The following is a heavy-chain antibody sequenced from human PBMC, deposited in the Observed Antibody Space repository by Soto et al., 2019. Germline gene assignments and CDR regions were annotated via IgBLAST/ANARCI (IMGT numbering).Heavy chain of an antibody. CDR1: GYTFTSYY. D-gene: IGHD3-22*01. Sequence: ASVKVSCKASGYTFTSYYMHWVRQAPGQGLEWMGIINPSGGSTSYAQKFQGRVTMTRDTSTSTVYMELSSLRSEDTAVYYCARERYEDSSGYYYPVYFDYWGQGTLVTVSS. V-gene: IGHV1-46*01. J-gene: IGHJ4*02. CDR3: ARERYEDSSGYYYPVYFDY. CDR2: INPSGGST.